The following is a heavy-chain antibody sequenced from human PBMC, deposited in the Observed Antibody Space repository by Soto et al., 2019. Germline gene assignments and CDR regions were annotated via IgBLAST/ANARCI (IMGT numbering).Heavy chain of an antibody. J-gene: IGHJ4*02. Sequence: QVQLQQWGAGLLKPSETLSLTCAVYGGSFSGYYWSWIRQPPGKGLEWIGEINHSGSTNYNPSLKSRVTISVYTSKNQFSLKLSSVTAADTAVYYCARSSFWWLPRVGVYYFDYWGQGTLVTVSS. D-gene: IGHD2-21*01. V-gene: IGHV4-34*01. CDR3: ARSSFWWLPRVGVYYFDY. CDR1: GGSFSGYY. CDR2: INHSGST.